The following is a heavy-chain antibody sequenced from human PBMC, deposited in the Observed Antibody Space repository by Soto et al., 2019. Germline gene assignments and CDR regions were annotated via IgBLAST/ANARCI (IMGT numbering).Heavy chain of an antibody. D-gene: IGHD1-26*01. CDR1: GGSLSSDNFF. V-gene: IGHV4-31*03. CDR3: AREVISPATSDACDI. CDR2: IYHTGAA. J-gene: IGHJ3*02. Sequence: QVQLQESGPGLVKPSQTLSVTCTVSGGSLSSDNFFWSWVRQHPETGLEWVGYIYHTGAAYYTPSLTSRLTIALATSKNRFSLSLISVSAAVTAVYYCAREVISPATSDACDIWGQGTMVTVSS.